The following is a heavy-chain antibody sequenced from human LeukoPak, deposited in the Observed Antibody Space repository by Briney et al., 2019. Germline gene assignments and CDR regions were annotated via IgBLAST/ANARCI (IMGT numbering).Heavy chain of an antibody. D-gene: IGHD6-13*01. Sequence: GGSLRLSCAASGFTFSSYAMSWVRQAPGKGLEWVSLIYTGGTTYYAYSVQDRFTISRDTSKNIVYLQMNSLSAEDTAVYYCAGADASTWHGAKYWGQGTLVTVSS. J-gene: IGHJ4*02. CDR2: IYTGGTT. CDR3: AGADASTWHGAKY. V-gene: IGHV3-66*01. CDR1: GFTFSSYA.